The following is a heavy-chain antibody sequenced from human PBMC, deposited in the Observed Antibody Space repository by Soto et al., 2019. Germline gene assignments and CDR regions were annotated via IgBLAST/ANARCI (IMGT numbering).Heavy chain of an antibody. D-gene: IGHD4-17*01. V-gene: IGHV4-34*01. CDR3: ARGSATVTTEY. CDR2: INHSGST. Sequence: PSETLSLTCAVYGGSFSGYYWSWIRQPPGKGLEWIGEINHSGSTNYNPSLKSRVTISVDTSKNQFSLKLSSVTAADTAVYYCARGSATVTTEYWGQGTLVTVS. CDR1: GGSFSGYY. J-gene: IGHJ4*02.